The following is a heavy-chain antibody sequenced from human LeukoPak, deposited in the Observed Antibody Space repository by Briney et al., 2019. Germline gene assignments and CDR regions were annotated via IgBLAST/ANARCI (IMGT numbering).Heavy chain of an antibody. Sequence: PGESLKISCEVYGYSFTTYWLGWMRQMPGKGLEWMGTFNPADSDIRYSPSFQGQVTISADKSINTAYLQWNSLKASDTAIYYCARHVSSSRVAFDIWGQGTMVTVSS. D-gene: IGHD2-2*01. J-gene: IGHJ3*02. CDR2: FNPADSDI. V-gene: IGHV5-51*01. CDR1: GYSFTTYW. CDR3: ARHVSSSRVAFDI.